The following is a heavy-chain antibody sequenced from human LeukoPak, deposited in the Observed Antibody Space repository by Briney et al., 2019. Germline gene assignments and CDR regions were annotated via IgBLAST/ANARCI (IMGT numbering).Heavy chain of an antibody. V-gene: IGHV4-4*07. Sequence: PSETLSLTCAVSGGSISNYHWSWIRQPARAGREWIGQIHTSGSTNYNPPLKGRVSMSIDTTEDQVSLTIRSVTAADTAFYYCASRDISSGWSFDQWGQGTLVTVSS. CDR1: GGSISNYH. D-gene: IGHD6-19*01. J-gene: IGHJ4*02. CDR2: IHTSGST. CDR3: ASRDISSGWSFDQ.